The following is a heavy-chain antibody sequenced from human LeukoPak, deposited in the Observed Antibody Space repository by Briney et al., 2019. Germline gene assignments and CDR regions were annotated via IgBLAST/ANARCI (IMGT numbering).Heavy chain of an antibody. CDR2: ISPYNGNT. J-gene: IGHJ4*02. CDR1: GYTFTSYS. D-gene: IGHD2-21*02. CDR3: ARRVNCAGDCSLDY. V-gene: IGHV1-18*01. Sequence: ASVKVSCKASGYTFTSYSISWVRQAPGQGLEWMGWISPYNGNTNYAQKLQGRVTMTTDTSTSTVNMELRSLRSDDTAVYYRARRVNCAGDCSLDYWGQGTLVTVSS.